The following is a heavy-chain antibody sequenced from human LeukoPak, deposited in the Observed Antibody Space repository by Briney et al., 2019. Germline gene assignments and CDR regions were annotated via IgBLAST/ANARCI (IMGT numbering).Heavy chain of an antibody. Sequence: GGSLRLSCAASGFTVSSNYMSWVRQAPGKGLEWVSAIDRSSIYTYYADSVKGRFTISRDNAKNSLYLQMNSLRAEDTAVYYCARRYCSSTNCLAFDYWGQGTLVTVPS. V-gene: IGHV3-21*01. D-gene: IGHD2-2*01. CDR2: IDRSSIYT. J-gene: IGHJ4*02. CDR3: ARRYCSSTNCLAFDY. CDR1: GFTVSSNY.